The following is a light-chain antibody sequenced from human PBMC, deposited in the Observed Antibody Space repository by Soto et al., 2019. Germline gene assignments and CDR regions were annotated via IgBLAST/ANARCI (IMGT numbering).Light chain of an antibody. Sequence: EIVLTQSPGTLSLSVGERVTLSCRASQSVSSYLAWYQQTPGQAPRLLISDTSNRATGTPDRFSGSGSGTDVTLTISRLEPEDFTVYYCQQYGSSPLTFGGGTTVEIK. V-gene: IGKV3-20*01. CDR2: DTS. J-gene: IGKJ4*01. CDR1: QSVSSY. CDR3: QQYGSSPLT.